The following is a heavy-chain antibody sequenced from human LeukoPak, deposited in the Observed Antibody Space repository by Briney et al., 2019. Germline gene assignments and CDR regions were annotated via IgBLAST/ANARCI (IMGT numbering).Heavy chain of an antibody. V-gene: IGHV3-30*04. D-gene: IGHD1/OR15-1a*01. CDR2: ISYDGINQ. Sequence: PGRSLRLSCATSGFTFSSYAMHWVRQAPGKGLEWVALISYDGINQYYADSVKGRFIISRDNSKNTLYLQLNSLRLEDTAVYHCTLTTFGVVYYFDYWGQGTLVTVSS. CDR3: TLTTFGVVYYFDY. CDR1: GFTFSSYA. J-gene: IGHJ4*02.